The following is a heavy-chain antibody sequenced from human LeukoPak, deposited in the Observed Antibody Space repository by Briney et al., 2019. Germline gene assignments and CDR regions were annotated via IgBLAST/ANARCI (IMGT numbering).Heavy chain of an antibody. CDR2: IRSDAYGGST. V-gene: IGHV3-49*04. J-gene: IGHJ4*02. Sequence: GGSLTLSCTVSGFIFRDYALRWVRQAPGKGLEWIGSIRSDAYGGSTLSPASVPGTFTLSSDDSPNPLYLQMNRLQTDDTAIYYCTRDENQSYFDTSAPWILFDYWGQGTLVTVSS. CDR1: GFIFRDYA. D-gene: IGHD3-22*01. CDR3: TRDENQSYFDTSAPWILFDY.